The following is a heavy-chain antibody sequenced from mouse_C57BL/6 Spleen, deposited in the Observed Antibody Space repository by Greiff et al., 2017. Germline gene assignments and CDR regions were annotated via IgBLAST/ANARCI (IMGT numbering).Heavy chain of an antibody. Sequence: EVQLVESGEGLVKPGGSLKLSCAASGFTFSSYAMSWVRQTPEKRLVWVAYISSGGDYIYYADTVKGRFTISRDNARNTLYLQMSSLKSEDTAMYYCTRDYGNYPYYAMDYWGQGTSVTVSS. J-gene: IGHJ4*01. D-gene: IGHD2-1*01. CDR2: ISSGGDYI. CDR3: TRDYGNYPYYAMDY. V-gene: IGHV5-9-1*02. CDR1: GFTFSSYA.